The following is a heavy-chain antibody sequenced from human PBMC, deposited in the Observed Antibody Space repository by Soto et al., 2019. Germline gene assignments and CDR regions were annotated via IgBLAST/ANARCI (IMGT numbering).Heavy chain of an antibody. Sequence: QVQLVQSGAEVKKPGASVKVSCKASGYTFTSYDINWVRQATGQGLEWMGWMNPNSGNTGYAQKFQGRVTMTRNTSISTAYMELSSLRSEDTAVYYCARGPKYCTNGVCYQVWFDPWGQGTLVTVSS. CDR1: GYTFTSYD. J-gene: IGHJ5*02. CDR3: ARGPKYCTNGVCYQVWFDP. CDR2: MNPNSGNT. D-gene: IGHD2-8*01. V-gene: IGHV1-8*01.